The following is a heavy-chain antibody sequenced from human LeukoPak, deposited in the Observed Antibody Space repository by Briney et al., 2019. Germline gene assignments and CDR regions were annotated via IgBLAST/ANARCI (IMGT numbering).Heavy chain of an antibody. CDR2: ISGSGGST. V-gene: IGHV3-23*01. CDR1: GFTFSSYA. CDR3: AKKLVPYYYDSSGYS. D-gene: IGHD3-22*01. J-gene: IGHJ5*02. Sequence: PGGPLRLSCADSGFTFSSYAMSWVRQAPGKGLEWVSAISGSGGSTYYADSVKGRFTISRDNSKNTLYLQMNSLRAEDTAVYYCAKKLVPYYYDSSGYSWGQGTLVTVSS.